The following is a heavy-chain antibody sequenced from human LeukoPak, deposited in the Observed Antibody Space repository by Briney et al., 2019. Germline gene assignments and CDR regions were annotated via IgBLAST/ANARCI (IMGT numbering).Heavy chain of an antibody. CDR2: INPISGAT. Sequence: ASVKVSCKTSGYTFTRYYMQWVRQAPGHGLEWMGIINPISGATDYAQKFQGRVTMTRDTSTSTVYMELSSLRSEDTATYYCARLPYRDGVAQDYWGQGTLVTVSP. CDR1: GYTFTRYY. CDR3: ARLPYRDGVAQDY. D-gene: IGHD3-16*02. V-gene: IGHV1-46*01. J-gene: IGHJ4*02.